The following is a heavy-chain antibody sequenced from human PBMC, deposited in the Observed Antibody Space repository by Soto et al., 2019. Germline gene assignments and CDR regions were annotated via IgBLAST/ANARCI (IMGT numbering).Heavy chain of an antibody. CDR3: ARGLNGYLHYFDY. CDR2: INAGNGNT. CDR1: GYTFTSYA. Sequence: ASVKVSCKASGYTFTSYAMHWVGQAPGQRLEWMGWINAGNGNTKYSQKFQGRVTITRDTSASTAYMELSSLRSEDTAVYYCARGLNGYLHYFDYWGQGILVTVSS. D-gene: IGHD5-18*01. J-gene: IGHJ4*02. V-gene: IGHV1-3*01.